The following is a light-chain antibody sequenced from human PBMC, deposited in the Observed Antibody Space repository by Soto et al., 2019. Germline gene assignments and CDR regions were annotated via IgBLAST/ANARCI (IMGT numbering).Light chain of an antibody. CDR3: SSYTTSKMPV. J-gene: IGLJ2*01. CDR2: EAS. CDR1: SSDLGSYNY. V-gene: IGLV2-14*01. Sequence: QSALTQPASVSGSPGQSITISCTGTSSDLGSYNYVSWYQQHPGKAPKLLLYEASNRPSGASTRFSGSKSGNTASLTIFGLQAEDEADYYCSSYTTSKMPVFGGGTQLTVL.